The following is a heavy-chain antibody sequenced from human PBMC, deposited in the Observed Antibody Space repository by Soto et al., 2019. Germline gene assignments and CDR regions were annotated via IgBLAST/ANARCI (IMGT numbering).Heavy chain of an antibody. V-gene: IGHV5-10-1*01. CDR2: IDPSDSYT. J-gene: IGHJ4*02. Sequence: PGESLKISCKGSGYSFTSYWISWVRQMPGKGLEWMGRIDPSDSYTNYSPSFQGHVTISADKSISTAYLQWSSLKASDTAMYYCAILRKPEYSSSYFDYWGQGTLVPVSS. CDR1: GYSFTSYW. CDR3: AILRKPEYSSSYFDY. D-gene: IGHD6-6*01.